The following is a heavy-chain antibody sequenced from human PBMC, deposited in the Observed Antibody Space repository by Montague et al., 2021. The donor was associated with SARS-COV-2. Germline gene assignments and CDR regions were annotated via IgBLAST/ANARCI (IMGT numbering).Heavy chain of an antibody. CDR3: VKGGDLMAGLGAS. CDR2: ISGNSVDI. V-gene: IGHV3-11*01. J-gene: IGHJ5*02. CDR1: GFRFSDAY. D-gene: IGHD6-19*01. Sequence: SLRLSCAASGFRFSDAYMTWIRQPPGKGLEWLSFISGNSVDIHYAASVEGRFTIYRDNAKTSVHLQMHNLRVEDTAVYYCVKGGDLMAGLGASWGQRSLVVVSS.